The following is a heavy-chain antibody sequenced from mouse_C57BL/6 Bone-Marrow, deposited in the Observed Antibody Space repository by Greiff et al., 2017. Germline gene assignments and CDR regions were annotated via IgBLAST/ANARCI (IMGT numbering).Heavy chain of an antibody. CDR2: ISSGSSTI. Sequence: EVNVVESGGGLVKPGGSLKLSCAASGFTFSDYGMHWVRQAPEKGLEWVAYISSGSSTIYYADPVKGRFTISRDNAKNTLFLQMTSLRSEDTAMYYCARNPFITTVVAHYYAMDYWGQGTSVTVSS. CDR1: GFTFSDYG. D-gene: IGHD1-1*01. J-gene: IGHJ4*01. V-gene: IGHV5-17*01. CDR3: ARNPFITTVVAHYYAMDY.